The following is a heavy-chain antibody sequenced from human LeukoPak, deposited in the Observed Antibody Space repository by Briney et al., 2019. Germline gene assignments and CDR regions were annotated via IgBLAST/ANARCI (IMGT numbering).Heavy chain of an antibody. J-gene: IGHJ4*02. D-gene: IGHD1-26*01. Sequence: GGSLRLSCAASGFTFNNAWMSWVRQAPGKGLEWVANIKQDGSEKYYVDSVKGRFTISRDNAKNSLYLQMNSLRAEDTAVYYCARTSYWGVFDYWGQGTLVTVSS. V-gene: IGHV3-7*01. CDR3: ARTSYWGVFDY. CDR2: IKQDGSEK. CDR1: GFTFNNAW.